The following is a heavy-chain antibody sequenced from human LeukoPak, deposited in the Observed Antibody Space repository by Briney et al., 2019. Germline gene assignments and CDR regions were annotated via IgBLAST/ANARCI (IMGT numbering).Heavy chain of an antibody. CDR2: INPNSGGT. V-gene: IGHV1-2*04. CDR3: ARDGYCSSTSCYYGMDV. Sequence: ASVKVSCKASGYTFTSYDFNWVRQAPGQGLEWMGWINPNSGGTNYAQKFQGWVTMTRDTSISTAYMELSRLRSDDTAVYYCARDGYCSSTSCYYGMDVWGQGTTVTVSS. J-gene: IGHJ6*02. CDR1: GYTFTSYD. D-gene: IGHD2-2*03.